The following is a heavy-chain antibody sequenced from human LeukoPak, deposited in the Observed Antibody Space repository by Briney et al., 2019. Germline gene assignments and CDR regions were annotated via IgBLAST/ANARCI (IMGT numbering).Heavy chain of an antibody. CDR2: IYSGGST. J-gene: IGHJ4*02. CDR1: GFTVSSNY. D-gene: IGHD3-22*01. V-gene: IGHV3-66*01. Sequence: GGSLRLSCAASGFTVSSNYMSWVRQAPGKGLEWVSVIYSGGSTYYADSVKGRFTISRDNSKNTLYPQMNSLRAEDTAVYYCARDSRIRRYYDSSGYYDYWGQGTLVTVSS. CDR3: ARDSRIRRYYDSSGYYDY.